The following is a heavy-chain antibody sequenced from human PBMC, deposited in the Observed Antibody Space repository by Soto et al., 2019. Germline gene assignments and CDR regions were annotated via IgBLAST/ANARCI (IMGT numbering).Heavy chain of an antibody. CDR2: INHSGST. Sequence: SETLSLTCAVYGGSFSGYYWSWIRQPPGKGLEWIGEINHSGSTNYNPSLKSRVTISVDTSKNQFSLKLSSVTAADTAVYYCARGTMRYQLGFNWFDPWGQGTLVTVSS. J-gene: IGHJ5*02. CDR3: ARGTMRYQLGFNWFDP. V-gene: IGHV4-34*01. CDR1: GGSFSGYY. D-gene: IGHD2-2*01.